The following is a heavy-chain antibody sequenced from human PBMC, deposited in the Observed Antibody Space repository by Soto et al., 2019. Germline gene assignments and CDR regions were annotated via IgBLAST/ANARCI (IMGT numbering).Heavy chain of an antibody. CDR3: ARVHRDYYGMDV. J-gene: IGHJ6*02. CDR2: IYYSGST. Sequence: QVQLQESGPGLVKHSQTLSLTCTVSGGSISSGGYYWSWIRQHPGKGLEWNGYIYYSGSTYYNPSLKSRVTISVDTSKNQFSLKLSSVTAADTAVYYCARVHRDYYGMDVWGQGTTVTVSS. CDR1: GGSISSGGYY. V-gene: IGHV4-31*03.